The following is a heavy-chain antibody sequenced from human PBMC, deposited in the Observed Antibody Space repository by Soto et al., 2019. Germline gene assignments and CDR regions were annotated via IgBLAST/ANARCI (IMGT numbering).Heavy chain of an antibody. CDR3: TTPRSVAGKKAYYYYYYGMDV. J-gene: IGHJ6*02. D-gene: IGHD6-19*01. V-gene: IGHV3-15*01. CDR1: VFTFSNAW. CDR2: IKSKTDGGTT. Sequence: PVGSLRLSCASSVFTFSNAWMSCVRHSPGKWLEWVGRIKSKTDGGTTDYAAPVKGRFTISRDDSKNTLYLQMNSLKTEDTAVYYCTTPRSVAGKKAYYYYYYGMDVWGQGTTVTVSS.